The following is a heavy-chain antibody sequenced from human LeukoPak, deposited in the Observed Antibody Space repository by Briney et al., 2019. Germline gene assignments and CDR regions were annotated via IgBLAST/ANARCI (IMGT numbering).Heavy chain of an antibody. Sequence: SETLSLTCAVYGGSFSGYYWSWIRQPPGKGLEWIGEINHSGSTNYNPSLKSRVTISVDTYKNQFSLKLSSVTAADTAVYYCARVYSSGWYPSFDYWGQGTLVTVSS. V-gene: IGHV4-34*01. CDR3: ARVYSSGWYPSFDY. CDR2: INHSGST. D-gene: IGHD6-19*01. CDR1: GGSFSGYY. J-gene: IGHJ4*02.